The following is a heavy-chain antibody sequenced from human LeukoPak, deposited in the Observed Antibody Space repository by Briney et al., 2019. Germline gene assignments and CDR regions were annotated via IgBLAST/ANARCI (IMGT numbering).Heavy chain of an antibody. CDR1: GVTLSSYA. V-gene: IGHV3-23*01. CDR3: AKDRKRHLYGRNPADHAFDI. J-gene: IGHJ3*02. Sequence: PGGSLRLSCAASGVTLSSYAMSWARQAPGKGLEWVSAISGSGGSTYYADSVKGRFTISRDNSKNTLYLQVNSLRAEDTAVYYCAKDRKRHLYGRNPADHAFDIWGQGTMVTVSS. D-gene: IGHD1-14*01. CDR2: ISGSGGST.